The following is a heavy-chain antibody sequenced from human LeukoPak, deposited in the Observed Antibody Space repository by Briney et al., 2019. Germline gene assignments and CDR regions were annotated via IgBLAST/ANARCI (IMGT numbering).Heavy chain of an antibody. V-gene: IGHV1-18*01. D-gene: IGHD3-22*01. J-gene: IGHJ4*02. Sequence: GASVKVSCKASGYTFTSYGISWVRQAPGQGLEWMGWISAYNGNTNYAQKLQGRVTMTTDTSTSTAYMELRSLRSDDTVVYYCARTRGDYYDSSGYPDYWGQGTLVTVSS. CDR1: GYTFTSYG. CDR2: ISAYNGNT. CDR3: ARTRGDYYDSSGYPDY.